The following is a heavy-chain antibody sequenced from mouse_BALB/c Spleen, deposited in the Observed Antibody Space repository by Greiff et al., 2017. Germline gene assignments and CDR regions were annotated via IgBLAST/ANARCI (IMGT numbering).Heavy chain of an antibody. J-gene: IGHJ3*01. Sequence: DVKLVESGGGLVKPGGSLKLSCAASGFTFSSYAMSWVRQSPEKRLEWVAEISSGGSYTYYPDTVTGRFTISRDNAKNTLYLEMSSLRSEDTAMYYCARELTGTFAYWGQGTLVTVSA. CDR1: GFTFSSYA. CDR3: ARELTGTFAY. D-gene: IGHD4-1*01. CDR2: ISSGGSYT. V-gene: IGHV5-9-4*01.